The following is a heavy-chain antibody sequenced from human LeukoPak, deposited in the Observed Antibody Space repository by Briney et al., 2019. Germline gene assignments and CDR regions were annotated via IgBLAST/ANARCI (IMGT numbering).Heavy chain of an antibody. CDR2: IYYSGST. V-gene: IGHV4-39*07. J-gene: IGHJ5*02. CDR3: ARDGGGSYNNWFDP. Sequence: PSETLSLTCTVSGGSISSSSYYWGWIRQPPGKGLEWIGSIYYSGSTNYNPSLKSRVTISVDTSKNQFSLKLSSVTAADTAVYYCARDGGGSYNNWFDPWGQGTLVTVSS. D-gene: IGHD1-26*01. CDR1: GGSISSSSYY.